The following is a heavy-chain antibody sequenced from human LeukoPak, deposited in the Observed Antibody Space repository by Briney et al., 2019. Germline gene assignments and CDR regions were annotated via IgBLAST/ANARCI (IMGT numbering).Heavy chain of an antibody. CDR2: TSGDGVST. V-gene: IGHV3-43*02. Sequence: GGSLRLSCVASGLPIADFAMHWVRQAPGKGLEWVSLTSGDGVSTFYADSVKGRFSISRDNSKNSLYLGMNSLRTEDAAMYYCAKESGKFDYWGQGTLVAVSS. CDR3: AKESGKFDY. J-gene: IGHJ4*02. CDR1: GLPIADFA.